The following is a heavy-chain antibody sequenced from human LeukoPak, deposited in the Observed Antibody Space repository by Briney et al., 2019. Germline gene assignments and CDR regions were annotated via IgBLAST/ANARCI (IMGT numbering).Heavy chain of an antibody. Sequence: GRSLRLSCAASGFTFSSYAMSWVRQAPGKGLEWVSAISGSGGSTYYADSVKGRFTISRDNSKNTLYLQMNSLRAEDTAVYSCAKDGRSSGWAYYFDYWGQGTLVTVSS. CDR2: ISGSGGST. CDR3: AKDGRSSGWAYYFDY. V-gene: IGHV3-23*01. CDR1: GFTFSSYA. J-gene: IGHJ4*02. D-gene: IGHD6-19*01.